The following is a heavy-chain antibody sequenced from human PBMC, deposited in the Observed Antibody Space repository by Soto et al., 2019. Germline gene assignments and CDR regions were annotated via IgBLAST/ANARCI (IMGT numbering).Heavy chain of an antibody. CDR1: GFTFSDYY. V-gene: IGHV3-72*01. Sequence: GGSLRLSCAASGFTFSDYYMDWVRQAPGKGLEWVGRIRHKANSYTTEYAASVKGRFTISRDDSKSSLYLQMNSLKIEDTAVYYCTRDIDYFGYWGQGTLVTVSS. J-gene: IGHJ4*02. CDR3: TRDIDYFGY. CDR2: IRHKANSYTT.